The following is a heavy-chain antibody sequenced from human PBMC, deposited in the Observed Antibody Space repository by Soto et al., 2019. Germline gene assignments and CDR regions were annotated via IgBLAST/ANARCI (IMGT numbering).Heavy chain of an antibody. CDR1: GFTFDDYA. V-gene: IGHV3-9*01. CDR3: AKDAITMVRGVISYYGMDV. CDR2: ISWNSGSI. J-gene: IGHJ6*02. D-gene: IGHD3-10*01. Sequence: EVQLVESGGGLVQPGRSLRLSCAASGFTFDDYAMHWVRQAPGKGPEWVSGISWNSGSIGYADSEKGRFTISRDNAKNSLYLQMNSLRAEDTALYYCAKDAITMVRGVISYYGMDVWGQGTTVTVSS.